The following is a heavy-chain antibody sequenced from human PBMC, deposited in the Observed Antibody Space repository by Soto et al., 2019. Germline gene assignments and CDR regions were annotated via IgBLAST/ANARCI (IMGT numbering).Heavy chain of an antibody. CDR2: ISGSGGST. V-gene: IGHV3-23*01. J-gene: IGHJ4*02. Sequence: GGSLRLSCAASGFTFSSYAMSWVRQAPGKGLEWVSAISGSGGSTYYADSVKGRFTISRDNSKNTLYLQMNSLRAEDTAVYYCAKDRSGYYDILTGSPDYWGQGTLVTVSS. CDR3: AKDRSGYYDILTGSPDY. CDR1: GFTFSSYA. D-gene: IGHD3-9*01.